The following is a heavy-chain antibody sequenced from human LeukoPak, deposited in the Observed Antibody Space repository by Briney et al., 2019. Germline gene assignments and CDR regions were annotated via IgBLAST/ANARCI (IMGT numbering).Heavy chain of an antibody. CDR3: ARRPSHMVRGVIPFDY. J-gene: IGHJ4*02. CDR1: GFTFSSYS. V-gene: IGHV3-48*04. CDR2: ISSSSSTI. Sequence: GGSLRLSCAVSGFTFSSYSMNWVRQAPGKGLEWVSYISSSSSTIYYADSVKGRFTISRDNAKNSLYLQMNSLRAEDTAVYYCARRPSHMVRGVIPFDYWGQGTLVTVSS. D-gene: IGHD3-10*01.